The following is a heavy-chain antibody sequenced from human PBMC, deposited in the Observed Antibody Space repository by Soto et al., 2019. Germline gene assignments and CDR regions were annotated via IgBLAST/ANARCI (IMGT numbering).Heavy chain of an antibody. CDR1: RYTFTGQY. CDR2: SNPSSGGT. J-gene: IGHJ3*01. Sequence: ASLQVSCRASRYTFTGQYLHWAGQAPGEGLQWMGWSNPSSGGTRYSQKFQGGVTMTRDTSISMAYMEMSRLTSDDTAVYYCASDLSTSSFRGSFDLWGQGTMVTVS. D-gene: IGHD3-10*01. CDR3: ASDLSTSSFRGSFDL. V-gene: IGHV1-2*02.